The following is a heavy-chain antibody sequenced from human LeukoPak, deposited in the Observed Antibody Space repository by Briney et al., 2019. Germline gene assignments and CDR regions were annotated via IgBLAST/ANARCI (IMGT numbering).Heavy chain of an antibody. CDR3: AKGEAHAFWSGYYFDS. CDR1: ASTFSSYA. CDR2: IGGSGSTT. J-gene: IGHJ4*02. Sequence: GESLKISCAASASTFSSYAMSWVRQAPGKGLEWISTIGGSGSTTYYADSIKGRFTISRDNSKNTLYLQMNSVRAEDTAVYYCAKGEAHAFWSGYYFDSWGQGTLVTVSS. V-gene: IGHV3-23*01. D-gene: IGHD3-3*01.